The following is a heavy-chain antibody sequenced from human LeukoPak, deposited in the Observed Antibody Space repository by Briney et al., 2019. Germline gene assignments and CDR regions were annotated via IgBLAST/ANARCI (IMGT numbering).Heavy chain of an antibody. J-gene: IGHJ4*02. CDR3: ARVTGYIVEDYFDY. D-gene: IGHD3-22*01. CDR1: GGSISSSSYY. CDR2: IYYSGST. V-gene: IGHV4-61*01. Sequence: SETLSLTCTVSGGSISSSSYYWSWIRQPPGKGLEWIGYIYYSGSTNYNPSLKSRVTISVDTSKNQFSLRLSSVTAADTAVYYCARVTGYIVEDYFDYWGQGTLVTVSS.